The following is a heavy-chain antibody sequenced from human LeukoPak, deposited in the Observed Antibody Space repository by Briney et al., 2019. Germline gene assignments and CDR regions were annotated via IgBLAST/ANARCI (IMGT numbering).Heavy chain of an antibody. D-gene: IGHD1-26*01. CDR3: ARYPWQLLGGTYYFDY. CDR1: GYIFNTYG. Sequence: ASVKVSCKASGYIFNTYGISWLRQAPGQGLEWLGWISAYNGNTRYAENLQGRVTMTRDMSTSTVYMELSSLRSEDTAVYYCARYPWQLLGGTYYFDYWGQGTLVTVSS. CDR2: ISAYNGNT. J-gene: IGHJ4*02. V-gene: IGHV1-18*01.